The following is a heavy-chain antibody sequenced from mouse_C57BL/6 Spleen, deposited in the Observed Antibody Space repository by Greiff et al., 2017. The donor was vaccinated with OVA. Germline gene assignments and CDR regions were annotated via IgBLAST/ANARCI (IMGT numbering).Heavy chain of an antibody. CDR2: IYPGSGNT. D-gene: IGHD4-1*01. Sequence: VQLVESGAELLRPGASVKLSCKASGYTFTDYYINWVKQRPGQGLEWIARIYPGSGNTYYNEKFKGKATLTAEKSSSTAYMQLSSLTSEDSAVYFCARLGRGDYWGQGTTLTVSS. J-gene: IGHJ2*01. V-gene: IGHV1-76*01. CDR3: ARLGRGDY. CDR1: GYTFTDYY.